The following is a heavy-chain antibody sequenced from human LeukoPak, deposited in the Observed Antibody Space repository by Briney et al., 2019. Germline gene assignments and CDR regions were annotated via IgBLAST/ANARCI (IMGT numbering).Heavy chain of an antibody. V-gene: IGHV4-34*01. J-gene: IGHJ3*02. CDR3: ARGQSRYYDFWSGYYPRRAFDI. D-gene: IGHD3-3*01. CDR2: INHSGST. CDR1: GFTFNSYE. Sequence: GSLRLSCAASGFTFNSYEMNWVRQAPGKGLEWIGEINHSGSTNYNPSLKSRVTISVDTSKNQFSLKLSSVTAADTAVYYCARGQSRYYDFWSGYYPRRAFDIWGQGTMVTVSS.